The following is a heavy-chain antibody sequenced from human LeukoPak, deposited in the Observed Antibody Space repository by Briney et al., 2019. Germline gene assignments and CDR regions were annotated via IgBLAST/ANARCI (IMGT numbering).Heavy chain of an antibody. CDR3: ARGRYYGSGSYWIFDY. D-gene: IGHD3-10*01. V-gene: IGHV4-30-4*08. CDR1: GGSISSGDYY. Sequence: SETLSLTCTVSGGSISSGDYYWSWIRQPPGKGLEWIGYIYYSGSTYYNPSLKSRVTISVDTSKNQFSLKLSPVTAADTAVYYCARGRYYGSGSYWIFDYWGQGTLVTVSS. J-gene: IGHJ4*02. CDR2: IYYSGST.